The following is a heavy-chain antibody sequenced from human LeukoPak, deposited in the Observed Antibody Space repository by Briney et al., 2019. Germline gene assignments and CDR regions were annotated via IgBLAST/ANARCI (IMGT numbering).Heavy chain of an antibody. D-gene: IGHD4-23*01. Sequence: GGSLRLSWAASGFTFSSYWMSWVRQAPGKGLEWVANINQDGSEKYYVDSVKGRFTISRDNAKNSLYLQINSLRAADTTVYYCAANGGPFDFWGQGTLVTVSS. J-gene: IGHJ4*02. CDR3: AANGGPFDF. CDR1: GFTFSSYW. CDR2: INQDGSEK. V-gene: IGHV3-7*05.